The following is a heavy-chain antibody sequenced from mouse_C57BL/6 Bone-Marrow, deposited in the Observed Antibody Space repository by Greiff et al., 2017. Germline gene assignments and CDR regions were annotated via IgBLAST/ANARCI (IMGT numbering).Heavy chain of an antibody. V-gene: IGHV1-20*01. Sequence: EVQLQQSGPELVKPGDSVKISCKASGYSFTGYFMNWVMQSHGKSLEWIGRINPYNGDTFYNQKFKGKATLTVDKSSSTAHMELRSLTSEDSAVYYCARRGDGYYVGFAYWGQGTLVTVSA. J-gene: IGHJ3*01. CDR2: INPYNGDT. D-gene: IGHD2-3*01. CDR3: ARRGDGYYVGFAY. CDR1: GYSFTGYF.